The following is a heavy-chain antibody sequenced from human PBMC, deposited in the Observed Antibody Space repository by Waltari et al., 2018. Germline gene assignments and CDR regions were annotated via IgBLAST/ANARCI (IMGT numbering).Heavy chain of an antibody. CDR3: ARDSYSSSFDS. D-gene: IGHD6-13*01. Sequence: NPSLKSRVTISVDTSKSQFSLKLSSVTAADTAVYYCARDSYSSSFDSWGQGTLVTVSS. J-gene: IGHJ4*02. V-gene: IGHV4-59*01.